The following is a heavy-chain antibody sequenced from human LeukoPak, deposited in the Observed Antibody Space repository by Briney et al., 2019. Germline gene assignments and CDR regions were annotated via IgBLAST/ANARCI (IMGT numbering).Heavy chain of an antibody. J-gene: IGHJ4*02. D-gene: IGHD3-16*01. CDR2: IGTAGDP. CDR1: GLTFSSYD. CDR3: ARGRWGELLLDY. Sequence: GGSLRLSCAASGLTFSSYDMHWGRQATGKGLEWVSAIGTAGDPYYPGSVKGRFTISRENAKNSLYLQMNSLRAGDTAVYYCARGRWGELLLDYWGQGTLVTVSS. V-gene: IGHV3-13*05.